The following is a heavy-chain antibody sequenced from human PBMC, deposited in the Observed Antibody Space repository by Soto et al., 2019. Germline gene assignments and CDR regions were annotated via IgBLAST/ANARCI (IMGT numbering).Heavy chain of an antibody. CDR1: GDTFNSYG. J-gene: IGHJ3*01. CDR3: ARDLADVHLWDAFDV. Sequence: QVQLVQSGPELKKPGSSVKVSCKAPGDTFNSYGISWVRQAPGQGLEWMGGIVPMFGTTNLALKFQDRVTITADELTTTVYMEIRGLTSEDTAVYYCARDLADVHLWDAFDVWGHGTRVTVSS. D-gene: IGHD6-13*01. CDR2: IVPMFGTT. V-gene: IGHV1-69*01.